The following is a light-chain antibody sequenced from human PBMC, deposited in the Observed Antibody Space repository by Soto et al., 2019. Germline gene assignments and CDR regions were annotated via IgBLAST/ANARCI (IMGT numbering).Light chain of an antibody. CDR2: DAS. V-gene: IGKV3-11*01. CDR3: KQCSNWSPIA. J-gene: IGKJ5*01. Sequence: EIVLTQSPATLSLSPGERATLSCRASQSVNYYLAWYQQKRGQAPRLLIYDASKRAPGIPARFSGSGSGTDFTLTISSLEPEDFAVYYCKQCSNWSPIAFGQGTRLEIK. CDR1: QSVNYY.